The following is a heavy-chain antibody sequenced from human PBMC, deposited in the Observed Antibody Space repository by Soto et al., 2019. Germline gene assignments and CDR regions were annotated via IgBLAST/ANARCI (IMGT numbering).Heavy chain of an antibody. D-gene: IGHD3-22*01. J-gene: IGHJ4*02. CDR3: AKAPAGITMIAFDY. V-gene: IGHV3-23*01. CDR1: GFTSSTYA. Sequence: GGSLRLSCAASGFTSSTYAMSWVRQAPGKGLEWVSTISGSGGSTYYADSVKGRFTISRDNSKNTLDLQMNSLRAEDTAVYYCAKAPAGITMIAFDYWGQGTLVTVSS. CDR2: ISGSGGST.